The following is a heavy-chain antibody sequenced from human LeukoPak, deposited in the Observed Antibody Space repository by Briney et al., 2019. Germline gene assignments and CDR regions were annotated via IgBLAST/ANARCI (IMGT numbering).Heavy chain of an antibody. Sequence: GESLKISCKGSGYSFTSYWTGWVRQMPGKGLEWMGIIYPGDSDTRYSPSFQGQVTISADKSISTAYLQWSSLKASDTAMYYCARLYYYDSSGYYPFDYWGQGTLVTVSS. CDR1: GYSFTSYW. CDR2: IYPGDSDT. J-gene: IGHJ4*02. V-gene: IGHV5-51*01. D-gene: IGHD3-22*01. CDR3: ARLYYYDSSGYYPFDY.